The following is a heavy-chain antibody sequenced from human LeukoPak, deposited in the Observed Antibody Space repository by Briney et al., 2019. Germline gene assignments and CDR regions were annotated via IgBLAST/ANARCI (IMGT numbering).Heavy chain of an antibody. CDR2: IYHSGST. Sequence: SETLSLTCTVSGYSISSGYYWGWIRQPPGKGLEWIGSIYHSGSTYYNPSLKSRVTISVDTSKNQFSLKLSSVTAADTAVYYCARGGRSGSYYGYWGQGTPVTVSS. D-gene: IGHD1-26*01. CDR3: ARGGRSGSYYGY. V-gene: IGHV4-38-2*02. CDR1: GYSISSGYY. J-gene: IGHJ4*02.